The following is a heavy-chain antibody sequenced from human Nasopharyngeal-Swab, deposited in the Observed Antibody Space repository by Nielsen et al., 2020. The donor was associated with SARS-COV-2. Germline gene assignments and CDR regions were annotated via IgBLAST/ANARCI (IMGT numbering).Heavy chain of an antibody. CDR2: INTSTGNP. V-gene: IGHV7-4-1*02. Sequence: ASVKVSCKASGYTFTSYAMNWVRQAPGQGLEWMGWINTSTGNPTYAQGFTGRFVFSLDTSVSTAYLQISSLKAEDTAVYYCARDPLFGELFGVQYYYYGMDVWGQGTTGTISS. D-gene: IGHD3-10*02. CDR3: ARDPLFGELFGVQYYYYGMDV. CDR1: GYTFTSYA. J-gene: IGHJ6*02.